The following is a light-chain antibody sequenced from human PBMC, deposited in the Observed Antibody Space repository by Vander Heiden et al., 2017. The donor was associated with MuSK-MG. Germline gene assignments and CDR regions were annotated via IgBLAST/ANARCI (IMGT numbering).Light chain of an antibody. V-gene: IGKV1-12*01. CDR3: QQSKSVPIT. CDR1: QDTGKW. Sequence: DIQMTQSPPSVSASVGDRVTITCRASQDTGKWLAWYQQKPGRAPNLLIYAASNLESGVPPRFSGAGSGTHFTLTISGLQPEDFATYYCQQSKSVPITFGQGTRLETK. J-gene: IGKJ5*01. CDR2: AAS.